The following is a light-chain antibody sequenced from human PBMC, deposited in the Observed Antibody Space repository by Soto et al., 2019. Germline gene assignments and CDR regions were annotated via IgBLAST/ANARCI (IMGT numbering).Light chain of an antibody. CDR3: QHHTSSSEA. CDR2: NAS. V-gene: IGKV1-5*03. Sequence: DIQMTQSPSLLPGSARARVTITCRASQTISSWLAWYKQKPGKAPKLLIYNASTLKSGVPSRFSCSGSLTEFTLTINSLKPDDFATYYCQHHTSSSEAFGQGTKVDI. J-gene: IGKJ1*01. CDR1: QTISSW.